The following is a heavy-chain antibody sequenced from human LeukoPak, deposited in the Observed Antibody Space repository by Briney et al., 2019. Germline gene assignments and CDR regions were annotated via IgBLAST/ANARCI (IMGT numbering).Heavy chain of an antibody. J-gene: IGHJ6*02. CDR3: ARGRPNYDFWSGYQDYYYGMDV. CDR2: INPSGGST. Sequence: ASVEVSCKASGYTFTSYYMHWVRQAPGQGLEWMGIINPSGGSTSYAQKFQGRVTMTRDTSTSTVYMELSSLRSEDTAVYYCARGRPNYDFWSGYQDYYYGMDVWGQGTTVTVSS. D-gene: IGHD3-3*01. V-gene: IGHV1-46*01. CDR1: GYTFTSYY.